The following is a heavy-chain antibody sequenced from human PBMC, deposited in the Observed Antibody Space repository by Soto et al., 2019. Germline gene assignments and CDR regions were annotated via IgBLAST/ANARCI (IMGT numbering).Heavy chain of an antibody. CDR1: GGSISSSSYY. Sequence: PSETLSLTCTVSGGSISSSSYYWGWIRQPPGKGLEWIGSIYYSGSTYYNPSLKSRVTISVDTSKNQFSLKLSSVTAADTAVYYCARHCTKGTLSTYYYYYYMDVWGKGTTVTVSS. CDR2: IYYSGST. D-gene: IGHD2-8*01. V-gene: IGHV4-39*01. J-gene: IGHJ6*03. CDR3: ARHCTKGTLSTYYYYYYMDV.